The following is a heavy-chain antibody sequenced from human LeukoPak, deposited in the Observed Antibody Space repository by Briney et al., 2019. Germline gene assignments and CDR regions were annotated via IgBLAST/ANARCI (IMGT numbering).Heavy chain of an antibody. Sequence: GRTLRLFCAASGFTVSGNYKSWGRQAPGKGLEWISLIYTDGATYYADSVKGRFTISRDNSKNTMFLQMSSMRAEDTAVYWCARGPNLDSWGQGTLVTVSS. CDR3: ARGPNLDS. V-gene: IGHV3-53*01. CDR2: IYTDGAT. CDR1: GFTVSGNY. J-gene: IGHJ4*02.